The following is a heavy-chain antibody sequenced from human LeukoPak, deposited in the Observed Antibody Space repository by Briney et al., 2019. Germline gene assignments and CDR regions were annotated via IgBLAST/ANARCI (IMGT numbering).Heavy chain of an antibody. J-gene: IGHJ4*02. V-gene: IGHV4-30-2*01. CDR1: GGSISSGGYY. Sequence: PSETLSLTCTVSGGSISSGGYYWSWIRQPPGKGLEWIGYIYHSGSTYYNPSLKSRVTISVDRSKNQFSLKLSSVTAADTAVYYCARSVDCSSTSCYTASHFDYWGQGTLVTVSS. CDR2: IYHSGST. CDR3: ARSVDCSSTSCYTASHFDY. D-gene: IGHD2-2*02.